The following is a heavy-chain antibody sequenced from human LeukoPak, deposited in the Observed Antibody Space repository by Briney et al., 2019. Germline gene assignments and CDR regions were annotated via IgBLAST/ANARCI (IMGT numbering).Heavy chain of an antibody. Sequence: GGSLRLSCAASGFTFSSYAMGWVRQAPGKGPDWVSSISGSGGHTYFADSVRGRFAISRDNSKNTLDLQMNSLKVEDTAVYYCAKFRYHSNDNNYLDFNYWGQGTLVTVSS. CDR2: ISGSGGHT. D-gene: IGHD3-22*01. CDR3: AKFRYHSNDNNYLDFNY. V-gene: IGHV3-23*01. CDR1: GFTFSSYA. J-gene: IGHJ4*02.